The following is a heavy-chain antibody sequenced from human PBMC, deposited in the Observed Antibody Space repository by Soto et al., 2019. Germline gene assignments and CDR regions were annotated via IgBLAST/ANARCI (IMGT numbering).Heavy chain of an antibody. V-gene: IGHV4-61*01. J-gene: IGHJ6*02. D-gene: IGHD1-26*01. CDR3: SSGRGGPLYGMDV. CDR2: IYYSGST. Sequence: SETLALTCTVSGGSGSSGSYYWSWIRQPPGKGLEWIGYIYYSGSTNYNPSLKSRVTISVDTSKNQFSLKLSSVTAADTAVCFFSSGRGGPLYGMDVCYQAPRGTVSS. CDR1: GGSGSSGSYY.